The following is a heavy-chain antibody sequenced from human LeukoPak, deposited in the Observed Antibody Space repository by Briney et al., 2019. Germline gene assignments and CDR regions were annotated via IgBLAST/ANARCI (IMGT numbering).Heavy chain of an antibody. CDR2: IKQDGSEK. J-gene: IGHJ4*02. V-gene: IGHV3-7*03. Sequence: PGGSLRLSCAASGFTFSTYWMSWVRQAPGKGLEWVANIKQDGSEKYYVDSVKGRFTISRDNSKNTLYLQMNSLRAEDTAVYYCAKDFCSSPTCSANYIDFWGQGTLVTVSS. CDR1: GFTFSTYW. D-gene: IGHD2-2*01. CDR3: AKDFCSSPTCSANYIDF.